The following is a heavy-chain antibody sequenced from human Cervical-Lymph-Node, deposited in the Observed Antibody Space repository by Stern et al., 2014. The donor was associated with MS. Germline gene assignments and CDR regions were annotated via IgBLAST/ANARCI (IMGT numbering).Heavy chain of an antibody. CDR2: IKSKTDGGTT. V-gene: IGHV3-15*01. CDR1: GFIFTSAW. J-gene: IGHJ4*02. Sequence: QLVQSGGGLVQPGGSLKVSCAASGFIFTSAWMSWVRQAPGKGLEWVGRIKSKTDGGTTDYAAPVKGRFTISRDDSKSILYLQMRSLKTEDAGVYYCTTSRHWGQGTLVTVSS. CDR3: TTSRH.